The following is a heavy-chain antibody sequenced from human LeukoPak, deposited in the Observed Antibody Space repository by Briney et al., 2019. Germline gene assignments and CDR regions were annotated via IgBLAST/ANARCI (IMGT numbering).Heavy chain of an antibody. CDR1: GFTFSSYG. CDR3: ARDSLYYYYYGMDV. Sequence: GGSLRLSCAASGFTFSSYGMHWVRQAPGKGLEWVAVISYDGSNKYYADSVKGRFTISRDNSKNTLYLQMNSLRAEDTAVYYCARDSLYYYYYGMDVWGQGTTVTVSS. CDR2: ISYDGSNK. V-gene: IGHV3-30*03. J-gene: IGHJ6*02.